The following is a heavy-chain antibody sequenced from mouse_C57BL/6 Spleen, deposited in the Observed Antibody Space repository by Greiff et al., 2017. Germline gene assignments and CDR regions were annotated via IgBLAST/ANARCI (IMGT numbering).Heavy chain of an antibody. D-gene: IGHD2-2*01. CDR1: GYAFSSSW. CDR3: VYYGYDGYAMDY. V-gene: IGHV1-82*01. CDR2: IYPGDGDT. Sequence: QVQLQQSGPELVKPGASVKISCKASGYAFSSSWMNWVKQRPGKGLEWIGRIYPGDGDTIYNGKFKGKATLTADKSSSTAYMQLSSLTSEDSAVYFCVYYGYDGYAMDYWGQGTSVTVSS. J-gene: IGHJ4*01.